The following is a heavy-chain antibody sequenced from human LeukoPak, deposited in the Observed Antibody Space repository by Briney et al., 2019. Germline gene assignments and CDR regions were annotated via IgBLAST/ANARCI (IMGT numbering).Heavy chain of an antibody. CDR2: ISWNSGSI. CDR1: GFTFDDYA. CDR3: ANDRYSGSYYYYGMDV. J-gene: IGHJ6*02. D-gene: IGHD1-26*01. Sequence: PGRSLRLSCAASGFTFDDYAMHWVRQAPGKGLEWVSGISWNSGSIGYADSVKGRFTISRDNAKNSLYLQMNSLRAEDTALYYCANDRYSGSYYYYGMDVWGQGTTVTVSS. V-gene: IGHV3-9*01.